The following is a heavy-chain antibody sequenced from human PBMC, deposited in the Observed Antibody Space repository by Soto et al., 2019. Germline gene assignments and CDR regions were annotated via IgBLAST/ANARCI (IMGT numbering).Heavy chain of an antibody. V-gene: IGHV4-59*01. J-gene: IGHJ4*02. CDR2: IYYSGST. CDR1: GGSISSYY. Sequence: QVQLQESGPGLVKPSETLSLTCTVSGGSISSYYWSWIRQPPGKGLEWIGYIYYSGSTNYNPSLKSRVTISVDTSTNQFSRKLSSVTAADTAVYFWARVRGEYDCIDYWGQGTLVTVSS. CDR3: ARVRGEYDCIDY. D-gene: IGHD3-10*01.